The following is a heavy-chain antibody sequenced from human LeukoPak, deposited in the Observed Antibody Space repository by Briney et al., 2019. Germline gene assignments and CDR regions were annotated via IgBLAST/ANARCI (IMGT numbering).Heavy chain of an antibody. CDR3: ARDGPIAAAGTDWFDP. J-gene: IGHJ5*02. D-gene: IGHD6-13*01. V-gene: IGHV4-39*07. CDR2: T. Sequence: SETLSLTCTVSGGSLTDGDYYWGWVRQPPGTGLQWIATTYEGASLKSRVSISLDTSKNQFFLRLTSVTAADTAVYYCARDGPIAAAGTDWFDPWGQGTLVTVSS. CDR1: GGSLTDGDYY.